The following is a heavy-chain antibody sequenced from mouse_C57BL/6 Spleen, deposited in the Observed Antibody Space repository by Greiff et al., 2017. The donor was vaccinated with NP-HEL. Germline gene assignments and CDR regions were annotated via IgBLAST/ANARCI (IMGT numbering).Heavy chain of an antibody. J-gene: IGHJ4*01. CDR1: GYSITSDY. V-gene: IGHV3-8*01. CDR3: ARSYGSPPYAMDY. Sequence: EVQLVESGPGLAKPSQTLSLTCSVTGYSITSDYWNWIRKFPGNKLEYMGYLSYSGSTYYNPSLKSRISITRDTSKNQYYLEFNSVTTEDTATYYCARSYGSPPYAMDYWGQGTSVTVSS. CDR2: LSYSGST. D-gene: IGHD1-1*01.